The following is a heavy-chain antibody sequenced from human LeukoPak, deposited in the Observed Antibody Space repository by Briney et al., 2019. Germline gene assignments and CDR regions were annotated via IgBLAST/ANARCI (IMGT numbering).Heavy chain of an antibody. Sequence: GGSLRLSCTGSGFSFSSFWMHWVRQAPGKGLEWVANINQDGTESYYADSVKGRFTISRDNAKNSLYLQMTSLRAEDTAVYYCAKDPRGGYSNGYSFDYWGQGTLVTVSS. V-gene: IGHV3-7*03. D-gene: IGHD5-18*01. CDR3: AKDPRGGYSNGYSFDY. CDR1: GFSFSSFW. J-gene: IGHJ4*02. CDR2: INQDGTES.